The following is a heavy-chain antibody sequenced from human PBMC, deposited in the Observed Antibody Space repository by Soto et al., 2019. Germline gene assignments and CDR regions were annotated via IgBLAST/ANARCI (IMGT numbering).Heavy chain of an antibody. CDR1: GFTFSSYA. Sequence: GGSLRLSCAASGFTFSSYAMSWVRQAPGKGLEWVSAISGSGGSTYYADSVKGRFTISRDNSKNTLYLQMNSLRAEDMAVYYCAKAGGDIAVAGTLYWGQGTLVTVSS. D-gene: IGHD6-19*01. CDR2: ISGSGGST. CDR3: AKAGGDIAVAGTLY. V-gene: IGHV3-23*01. J-gene: IGHJ4*02.